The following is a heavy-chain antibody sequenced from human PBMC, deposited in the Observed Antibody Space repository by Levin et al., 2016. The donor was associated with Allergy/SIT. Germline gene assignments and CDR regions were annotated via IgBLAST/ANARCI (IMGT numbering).Heavy chain of an antibody. J-gene: IGHJ4*02. CDR3: ARRGEAGISAYYFDY. V-gene: IGHV5-51*01. Sequence: GESLKISCKGSGYSFTSYWIGWVRQMPGKGLEWMGIIYPGDSDTRYSPSFQGQVTISADKSISTAYLQWSSLKASDTAMYYCARRGEAGISAYYFDYWGQGTLVTVPS. CDR1: GYSFTSYW. D-gene: IGHD4-17*01. CDR2: IYPGDSDT.